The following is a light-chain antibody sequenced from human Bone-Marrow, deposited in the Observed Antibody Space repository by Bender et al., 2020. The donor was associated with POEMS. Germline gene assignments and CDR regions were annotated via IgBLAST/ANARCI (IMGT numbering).Light chain of an antibody. V-gene: IGLV2-14*03. CDR1: SGDIGGYNY. CDR3: CSYTSATTRV. Sequence: QSALTQPASVSGSPGQSITISCTGTSGDIGGYNYVSRFQQHPCEVSRLMIYDVTSRPSGVSKRFSGSKSGYTASLTISGLQTEDEADYYCCSYTSATTRVFGTGTRVTVL. J-gene: IGLJ1*01. CDR2: DVT.